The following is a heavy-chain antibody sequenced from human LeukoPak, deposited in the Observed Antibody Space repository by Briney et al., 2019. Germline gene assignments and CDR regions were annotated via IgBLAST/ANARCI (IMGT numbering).Heavy chain of an antibody. Sequence: PGMSLRLSCAASGFTFYDYAMQWLRQAPGKGLEGVSGISRNSGSIGYADSVKGRFTISRDNAKNSLYLQMNSLRAEDTALYYCAKGGSYYYGSGSFGWFDPWGQGTLVTVSS. V-gene: IGHV3-9*01. D-gene: IGHD3-10*01. CDR2: ISRNSGSI. CDR3: AKGGSYYYGSGSFGWFDP. J-gene: IGHJ5*02. CDR1: GFTFYDYA.